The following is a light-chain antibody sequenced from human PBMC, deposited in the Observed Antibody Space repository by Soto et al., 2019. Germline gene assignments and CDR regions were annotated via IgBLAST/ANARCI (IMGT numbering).Light chain of an antibody. CDR1: QSISSY. J-gene: IGKJ4*01. CDR3: RQSYSTPLT. CDR2: TAS. Sequence: DIQMTQSPSSRSASVGDRVSITCRASQSISSYLNWYQQKPGKAPKLLIYTASTLQSGVPSRFSGSGSGTDFTLTISSLQPEDFATYCCRQSYSTPLTFGGGTKVDIK. V-gene: IGKV1-39*01.